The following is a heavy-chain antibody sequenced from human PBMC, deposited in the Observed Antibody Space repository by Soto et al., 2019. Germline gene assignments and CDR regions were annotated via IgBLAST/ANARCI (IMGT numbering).Heavy chain of an antibody. CDR2: INSGASTT. CDR1: GFTFSSSW. Sequence: DVQLVESGGGLVQPGGALRVSCAAAGFTFSSSWMHWVRQAPGKGLVWVSRINSGASTTNYADSVKGRFTISRDNAKNTLYLHMDSLTADDTAVYYCARGPTGWFGYDYWGQGTLVPVSS. CDR3: ARGPTGWFGYDY. D-gene: IGHD3-10*01. J-gene: IGHJ4*02. V-gene: IGHV3-74*01.